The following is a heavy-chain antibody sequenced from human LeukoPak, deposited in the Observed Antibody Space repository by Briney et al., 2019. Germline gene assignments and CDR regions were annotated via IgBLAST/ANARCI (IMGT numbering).Heavy chain of an antibody. CDR2: INHSGST. D-gene: IGHD6-13*01. J-gene: IGHJ6*01. CDR3: ARGLVAAAATFYYYYGKDV. Sequence: SETLSLTCAVYGGSFSGYYWSWIRQPPVKGLEWIGEINHSGSTNYNPSLKSRVTISVDTSKNQFSLNLRSVTAAEKAVYYCARGLVAAAATFYYYYGKDVWGQGTTVTASS. CDR1: GGSFSGYY. V-gene: IGHV4-34*01.